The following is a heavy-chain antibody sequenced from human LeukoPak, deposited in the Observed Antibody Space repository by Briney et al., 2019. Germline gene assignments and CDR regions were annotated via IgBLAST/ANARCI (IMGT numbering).Heavy chain of an antibody. CDR3: AKATSSTWYNYDY. CDR1: GFTFSSYA. CDR2: ISGGGFNT. D-gene: IGHD6-13*01. Sequence: PGVSLRLSCAASGFTFSSYAMSWVRQARGKGLEWVSAISGGGFNTYSADSVKGRFTISRDSSKNTLFLQMNSLRAEDTALYYCAKATSSTWYNYDYWGRGTLVTVSS. J-gene: IGHJ4*02. V-gene: IGHV3-23*01.